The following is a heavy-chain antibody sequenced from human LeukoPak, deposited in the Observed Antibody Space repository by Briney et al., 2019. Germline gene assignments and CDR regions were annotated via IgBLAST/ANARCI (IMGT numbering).Heavy chain of an antibody. V-gene: IGHV4-39*01. Sequence: SETLSLTCIVSGVSGDSISSSSYYWGWIRQPPGKGLEYIGSIYYSGSTYYNPSLKSRVTISVDTSKNQFSLKLSSVTAADTAVYYCASIPKIVGAPHGYYYYMDVWGKGTTVTVSS. J-gene: IGHJ6*03. CDR2: IYYSGST. D-gene: IGHD1-26*01. CDR1: GVSGDSISSSSYY. CDR3: ASIPKIVGAPHGYYYYMDV.